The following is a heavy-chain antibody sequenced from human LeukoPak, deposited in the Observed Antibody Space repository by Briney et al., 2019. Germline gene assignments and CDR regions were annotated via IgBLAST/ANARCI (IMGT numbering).Heavy chain of an antibody. Sequence: GGSLRLSCVVSGFSLSNYAMNWVRQAPGKGPEWVSYISSANSHIYYADSVKGRFIISRDNAKNSLYLQMNSLRAEDTAVYYCARDLMRFLEWVNWGQGTLVTVSS. CDR1: GFSLSNYA. CDR3: ARDLMRFLEWVN. J-gene: IGHJ4*02. V-gene: IGHV3-21*01. D-gene: IGHD3-3*01. CDR2: ISSANSHI.